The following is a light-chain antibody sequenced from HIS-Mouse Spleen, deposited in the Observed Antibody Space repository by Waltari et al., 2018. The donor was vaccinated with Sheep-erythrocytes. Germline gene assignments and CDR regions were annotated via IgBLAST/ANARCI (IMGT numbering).Light chain of an antibody. CDR3: AAWDDSLNGYV. Sequence: QSVLTQPPSASGTPGQRVTISCSGSSSNIGSNTVNWYQQLPGTAPKLLIYSNNQRPSWVPDRFSGSKSGTSASLAIGGLQSEDEADYYCAAWDDSLNGYVFGTGTKVTVL. V-gene: IGLV1-44*01. J-gene: IGLJ1*01. CDR1: SSNIGSNT. CDR2: SNN.